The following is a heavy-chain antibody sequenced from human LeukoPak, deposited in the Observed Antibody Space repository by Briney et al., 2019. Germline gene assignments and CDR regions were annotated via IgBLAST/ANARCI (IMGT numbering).Heavy chain of an antibody. J-gene: IGHJ4*02. CDR1: GGSISSGDYY. D-gene: IGHD5-18*01. CDR2: IYYSGST. V-gene: IGHV4-30-4*01. Sequence: SETLSLTCTVPGGSISSGDYYWSWIRQPPGKGLEWIGYIYYSGSTYYNPSLKSRVTISVDTSKNQFSLKLSSVTAADTAVYYCARAPNADTAMALDYWGQGTLVTVSS. CDR3: ARAPNADTAMALDY.